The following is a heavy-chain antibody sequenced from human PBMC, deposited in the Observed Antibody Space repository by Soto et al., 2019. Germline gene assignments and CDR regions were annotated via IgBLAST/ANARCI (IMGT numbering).Heavy chain of an antibody. J-gene: IGHJ5*02. Sequence: GGSLRLSCAASGFTFSSYAMSWVRQAPGKGLEWVSAISGSGGSTYYADSVKGRFTISRDNSKNTLYLQMNSLRAEDTSVHSFPSSPIYYYFCRCYEFDPWGQGTLVTVSS. D-gene: IGHD3-10*01. CDR3: PSSPIYYYFCRCYEFDP. V-gene: IGHV3-23*01. CDR1: GFTFSSYA. CDR2: ISGSGGST.